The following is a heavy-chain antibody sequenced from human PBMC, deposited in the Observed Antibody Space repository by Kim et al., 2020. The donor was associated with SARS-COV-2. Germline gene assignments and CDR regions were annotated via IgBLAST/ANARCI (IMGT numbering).Heavy chain of an antibody. V-gene: IGHV1-24*01. D-gene: IGHD3-3*01. CDR1: GYTLTELS. CDR3: ARADPEWPTYNWFDP. CDR2: FDPEDGET. Sequence: ASVKVSCKVSGYTLTELSMHWVRQAPGKGLEWMGGFDPEDGETIYALKFQGRVTMTEDTSTDTAYMELSSLRSEDTAVYYCARADPEWPTYNWFDPWGQGTLVTVPS. J-gene: IGHJ5*02.